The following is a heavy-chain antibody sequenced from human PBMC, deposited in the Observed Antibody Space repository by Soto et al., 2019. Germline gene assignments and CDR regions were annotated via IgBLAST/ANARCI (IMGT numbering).Heavy chain of an antibody. CDR2: IHNGRTT. J-gene: IGHJ4*02. Sequence: QVQLQESGPGLVKPSETLSLTCTVSGDSLTRNYWSWIRQSPGKGLEWLAFIHNGRTTNYNPSLVGRVSISVDTSKSKLSLNLNSVTAADTAVYYCARTLSGGFDYWGQGTLVTVSS. V-gene: IGHV4-59*01. CDR1: GDSLTRNY. CDR3: ARTLSGGFDY.